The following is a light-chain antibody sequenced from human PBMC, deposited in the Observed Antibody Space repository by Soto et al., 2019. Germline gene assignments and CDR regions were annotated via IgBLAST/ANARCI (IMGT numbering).Light chain of an antibody. V-gene: IGKV1-9*01. CDR1: QGISGY. Sequence: DIQLTQSPSFLSASIGDRVTITCRASQGISGYLAWYQQTPGKAPKLLIYAASTLQSGVPSRLSGSGSGTEFTLTISSLQPEDFASYYCQQVNSYPWTFGQGTKVEIK. CDR3: QQVNSYPWT. CDR2: AAS. J-gene: IGKJ1*01.